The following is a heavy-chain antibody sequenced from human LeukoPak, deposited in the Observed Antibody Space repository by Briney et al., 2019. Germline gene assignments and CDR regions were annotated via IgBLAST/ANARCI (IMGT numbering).Heavy chain of an antibody. Sequence: GGSLRLSCVASGFTFSTHAIHWVRQAPGKGLEWVAVMSYDGGDKYYADSVKGRFTISRDTSKNTLYLQMNSLITEDTAVYYCARDGDTAIRGVNFDYWGQGTLVTVSS. J-gene: IGHJ4*02. V-gene: IGHV3-30-3*01. CDR2: MSYDGGDK. D-gene: IGHD3-10*01. CDR3: ARDGDTAIRGVNFDY. CDR1: GFTFSTHA.